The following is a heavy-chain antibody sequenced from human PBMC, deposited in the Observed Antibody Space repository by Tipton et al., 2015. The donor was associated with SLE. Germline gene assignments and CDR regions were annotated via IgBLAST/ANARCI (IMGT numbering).Heavy chain of an antibody. V-gene: IGHV4-61*09. CDR3: ARREAFDI. J-gene: IGHJ3*02. D-gene: IGHD1-26*01. Sequence: LRLSCTVSGGSISSGGYYWSWIRQPPGKGLEWIGYIYTSGSTNYNPSLKSRVTISVDTSKNQFPLKLSSVTAAYTAGYYCARREAFDIWGQGTMVTVSS. CDR2: IYTSGST. CDR1: GGSISSGGYY.